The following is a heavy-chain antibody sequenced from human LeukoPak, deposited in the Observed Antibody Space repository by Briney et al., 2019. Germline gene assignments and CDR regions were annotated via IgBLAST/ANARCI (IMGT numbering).Heavy chain of an antibody. CDR2: INHSGST. J-gene: IGHJ4*02. V-gene: IGHV4-34*01. D-gene: IGHD3-3*01. CDR3: ARRSVIRSGWPFDY. Sequence: SETLSLTCAVYGGSFSGYYWSWIRQPPGKGLEWIGEINHSGSTYYSPSLKSRLTISLDTSMNQFSLRLSSVTAADTAVYYCARRSVIRSGWPFDYWGQGTLVTVSS. CDR1: GGSFSGYY.